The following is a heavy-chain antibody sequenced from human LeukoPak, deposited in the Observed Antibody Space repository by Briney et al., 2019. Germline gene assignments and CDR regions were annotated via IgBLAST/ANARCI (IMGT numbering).Heavy chain of an antibody. Sequence: PSETLSLTCSVSGGSISSYYWSWIRQPAGKGLEWIGRIFTTGSTNYNSSLKSRVTISVDKSKNLCSLKLSSVTAADTAVYYCARDQVASYGSGSGWFDPWGQGTLVTVSS. CDR3: ARDQVASYGSGSGWFDP. CDR1: GGSISSYY. CDR2: IFTTGST. D-gene: IGHD3-10*01. V-gene: IGHV4-4*07. J-gene: IGHJ5*02.